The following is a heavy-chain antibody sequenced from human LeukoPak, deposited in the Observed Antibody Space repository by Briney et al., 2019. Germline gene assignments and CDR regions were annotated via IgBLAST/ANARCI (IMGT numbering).Heavy chain of an antibody. CDR3: AKGRYCSSTSCPWDY. V-gene: IGHV3-23*01. J-gene: IGHJ4*02. Sequence: PGGSLRLSCAASGFTFSSYAMSWVRQAPGKGLEWVSAISGSGGSTYYADSVKGRFTISRDNSKNTLYLQMNSLRAEDTAVYYCAKGRYCSSTSCPWDYWGQGTLVTVSS. CDR2: ISGSGGST. D-gene: IGHD2-2*01. CDR1: GFTFSSYA.